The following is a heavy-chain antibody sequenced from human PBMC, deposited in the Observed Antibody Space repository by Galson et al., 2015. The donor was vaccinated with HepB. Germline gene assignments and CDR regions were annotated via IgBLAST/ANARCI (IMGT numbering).Heavy chain of an antibody. CDR2: FDPEDGET. J-gene: IGHJ5*02. CDR1: GYTLTELS. CDR3: ATGPPKTITIFGVVWGWFDP. D-gene: IGHD3-3*01. Sequence: SVKVSCKVSGYTLTELSMHWVRQAPGKGLEWMGGFDPEDGETIYAQKFQGRVTMTEDTSTDTAYMELSSLRSEDTAVYYCATGPPKTITIFGVVWGWFDPWGQGTPVTVSS. V-gene: IGHV1-24*01.